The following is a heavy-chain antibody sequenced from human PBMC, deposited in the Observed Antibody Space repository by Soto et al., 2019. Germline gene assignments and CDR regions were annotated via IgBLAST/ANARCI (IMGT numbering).Heavy chain of an antibody. V-gene: IGHV3-33*01. Sequence: GGSLRLSCAASGFTFSSQGMHWVRQAPGKGLEWVAVIWYDGSDKYYGDSVEGRFTISRDNSKNTLYLQMNSLRAEDTAVYYCARWGNNKKLDYWGQGTQVTVSS. J-gene: IGHJ4*02. CDR1: GFTFSSQG. CDR3: ARWGNNKKLDY. D-gene: IGHD7-27*01. CDR2: IWYDGSDK.